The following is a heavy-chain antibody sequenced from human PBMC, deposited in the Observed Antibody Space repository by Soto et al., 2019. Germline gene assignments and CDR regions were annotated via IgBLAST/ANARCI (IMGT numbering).Heavy chain of an antibody. CDR3: ARITEAVFGESVLKVTKSAPVLGY. D-gene: IGHD3-3*01. J-gene: IGHJ4*02. CDR2: IYYSGST. CDR1: GGSISSGGYY. V-gene: IGHV4-31*03. Sequence: SETLSLTCSVSGGSISSGGYYWSWIRQHPGKGLEWIGYIYYSGSTYYNPSLKSRVSISVDTSKNQFSLKLSSVTAADTAVYYCARITEAVFGESVLKVTKSAPVLGYWGQGTLVTVSS.